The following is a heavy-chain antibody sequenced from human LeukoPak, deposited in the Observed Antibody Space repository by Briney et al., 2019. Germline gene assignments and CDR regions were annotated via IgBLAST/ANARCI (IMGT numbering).Heavy chain of an antibody. J-gene: IGHJ4*02. CDR3: ARGDAVVPAAYTDY. V-gene: IGHV1-18*01. CDR1: GYTFTSYG. D-gene: IGHD2-2*01. Sequence: VASVKVSCKASGYTFTSYGISWVRQAPGQGLEWTGWISAYNGNTNYAQKLQGRVTMTTDTSTSTAYMELRSLRSDDTAVYYCARGDAVVPAAYTDYWGQGTLVTVSA. CDR2: ISAYNGNT.